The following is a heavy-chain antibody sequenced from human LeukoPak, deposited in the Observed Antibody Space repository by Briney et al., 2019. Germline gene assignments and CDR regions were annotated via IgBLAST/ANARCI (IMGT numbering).Heavy chain of an antibody. CDR1: GFTFSSYC. CDR3: ARGYYDSSGYHYYYYYGMDV. Sequence: GGSLRLSCAASGFTFSSYCMHWVRQAPCKGLEWVAVIWYDGSNKYYADSVKGRFTISRDNAKNSLYLQMNSLRAEDTAVYYCARGYYDSSGYHYYYYYGMDVWGQGTTVTVSS. D-gene: IGHD3-22*01. J-gene: IGHJ6*02. V-gene: IGHV3-33*01. CDR2: IWYDGSNK.